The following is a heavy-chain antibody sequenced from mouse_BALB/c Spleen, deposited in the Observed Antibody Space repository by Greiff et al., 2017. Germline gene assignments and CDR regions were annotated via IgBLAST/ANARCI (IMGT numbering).Heavy chain of an antibody. J-gene: IGHJ3*01. V-gene: IGHV5-12-2*01. CDR3: ARHVGGGNYWFAY. CDR2: ISNGGGST. D-gene: IGHD2-1*01. CDR1: GFTFSSYT. Sequence: LVESGGGLVQPGGSLKLSCAASGFTFSSYTMSWVRQTPEKRLEWVAYISNGGGSTYYPDTVKGRFTISRDNAKNTLYLQMSSLKSEDTAMYYCARHVGGGNYWFAYWGQGTLVTVSA.